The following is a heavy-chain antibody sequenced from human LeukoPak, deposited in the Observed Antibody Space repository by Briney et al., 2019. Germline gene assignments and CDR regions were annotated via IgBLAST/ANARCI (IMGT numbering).Heavy chain of an antibody. CDR2: INPNSGGT. J-gene: IGHJ3*02. CDR1: GYTFTGYY. V-gene: IGHV1-2*02. Sequence: ASVKVSCKASGYTFTGYYMHWVRQAPGQGLEWMGWINPNSGGTNYAQKFQGRVTMTRDTSISTAYMELSRLRSDDTAVYYCAREGPGEHSNLLSGAFDIWGQGTMVTVSS. D-gene: IGHD3-16*01. CDR3: AREGPGEHSNLLSGAFDI.